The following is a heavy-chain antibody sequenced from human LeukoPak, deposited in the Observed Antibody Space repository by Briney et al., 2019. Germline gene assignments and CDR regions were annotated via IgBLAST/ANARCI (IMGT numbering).Heavy chain of an antibody. Sequence: QTGVSLRLSCAASGVTFSSFWMNWVRHTPGKGLEWVADIEGDGSEKNYMDSVKGRFTISRDNAKKSLHLQMNSLRAEDTGVYYCAGGSGWLIDYWGQGTLVTVSS. J-gene: IGHJ4*02. V-gene: IGHV3-7*03. CDR2: IEGDGSEK. D-gene: IGHD6-19*01. CDR3: AGGSGWLIDY. CDR1: GVTFSSFW.